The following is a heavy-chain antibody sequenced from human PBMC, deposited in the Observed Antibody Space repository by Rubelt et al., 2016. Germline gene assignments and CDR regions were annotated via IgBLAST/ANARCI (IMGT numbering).Heavy chain of an antibody. CDR3: ASDGYSLDY. D-gene: IGHD5-24*01. CDR2: VNSDGSTM. V-gene: IGHV3-74*02. Sequence: EVQLVESGGGLVQPGGSLRVSCTASGFTFSDYVMAWVRQAPGKGLVWVSQVNSDGSTMSYADSVKGRFTISRDNAKNTLYLQMNSLRAEDTAVYYCASDGYSLDYWGQGTLVTVSS. J-gene: IGHJ4*02. CDR1: GFTFSDYV.